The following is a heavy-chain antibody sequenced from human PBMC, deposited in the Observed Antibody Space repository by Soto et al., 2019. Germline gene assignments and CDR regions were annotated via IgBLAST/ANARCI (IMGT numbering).Heavy chain of an antibody. CDR2: IYYSGST. CDR3: ARRYSSAFDI. V-gene: IGHV4-59*08. CDR1: GGSIRSYY. D-gene: IGHD6-13*01. Sequence: SETLSLTCTVSGGSIRSYYWSWIRQPPGKGLEWIGYIYYSGSTNYNPSLKSRVTISVDTSKNQFSLKLSSVTAADTAVYYCARRYSSAFDIWGQGTMVPVSS. J-gene: IGHJ3*02.